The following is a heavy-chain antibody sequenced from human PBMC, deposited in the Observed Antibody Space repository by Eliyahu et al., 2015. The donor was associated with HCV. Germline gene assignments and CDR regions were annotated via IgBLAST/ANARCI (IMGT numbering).Heavy chain of an antibody. D-gene: IGHD1-26*01. CDR1: GFXFXSYA. CDR2: ISGSGGXT. V-gene: IGHV3-23*01. CDR3: AKDFSGYEWEDDYYGMDV. Sequence: EVQLLESGGGLVQPGGSLRLSCAASGFXFXSYAMSWVRQAPGKGLEWVSAISGSGGXTYYADSVKGRFTISRDNSKNTLYLQMNSLRAEDTAVYYCAKDFSGYEWEDDYYGMDVWGQGTTVTVSS. J-gene: IGHJ6*02.